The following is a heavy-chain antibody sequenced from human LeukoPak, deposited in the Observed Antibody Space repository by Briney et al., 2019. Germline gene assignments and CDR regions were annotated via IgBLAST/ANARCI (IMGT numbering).Heavy chain of an antibody. CDR2: MNPNSGNT. CDR1: GYTFTSYD. V-gene: IGHV1-8*01. J-gene: IGHJ4*02. D-gene: IGHD6-13*01. CDR3: ARKTAQQLVFFDY. Sequence: GASVKVSCKASGYTFTSYDINWVRQATGQGLEWMGCMNPNSGNTGDAQKFQGRVTMTRNTSISTAYMELSSLRSEDTAVYYCARKTAQQLVFFDYWGQGTLVTVSS.